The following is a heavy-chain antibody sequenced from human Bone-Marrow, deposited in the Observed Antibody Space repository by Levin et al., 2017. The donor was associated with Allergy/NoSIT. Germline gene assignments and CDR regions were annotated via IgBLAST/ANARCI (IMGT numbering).Heavy chain of an antibody. V-gene: IGHV3-23*01. J-gene: IGHJ4*02. D-gene: IGHD6-19*01. CDR2: ISGVGRST. Sequence: GGSLRLSCEASGFAFSSYAMSWVRQAPGKGLEWVSLISGVGRSTYYADSVRGRFTVSRDTSKKTVFLQMNSLTAGDTAVYYCARTMRRDSAGWYFFESWGQGTLVTVSS. CDR1: GFAFSSYA. CDR3: ARTMRRDSAGWYFFES.